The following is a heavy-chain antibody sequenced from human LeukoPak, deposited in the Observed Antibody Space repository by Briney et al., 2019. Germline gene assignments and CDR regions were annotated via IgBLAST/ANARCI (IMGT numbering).Heavy chain of an antibody. CDR3: AKDGNFRVPGED. CDR2: ISYDGSNK. D-gene: IGHD3-10*01. CDR1: GFTFSSYG. V-gene: IGHV3-30*18. J-gene: IGHJ4*02. Sequence: GGSLRLSCAASGFTFSSYGMHWVRQAPGKGLEWVAVISYDGSNKYYADSMKGRFLISRDNSKNTLYLQMNSLRTEDTAVYYCAKDGNFRVPGEDWGQGTRVTVSS.